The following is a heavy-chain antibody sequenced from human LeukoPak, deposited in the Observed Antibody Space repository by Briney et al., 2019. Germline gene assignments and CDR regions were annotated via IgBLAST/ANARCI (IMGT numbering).Heavy chain of an antibody. V-gene: IGHV3-33*01. CDR3: ARGSQSTWGFFAY. J-gene: IGHJ4*02. CDR2: IWYDGSNE. D-gene: IGHD1-1*01. CDR1: GFTFSNYG. Sequence: GGSLRLSCAASGFTFSNYGMHWVRQAPGKGLQWVAVIWYDGSNEYYTGSVKGRFTISRDNAHNTLYLQMNSLRAEDTAVYSCARGSQSTWGFFAYWGQGTRVTVSS.